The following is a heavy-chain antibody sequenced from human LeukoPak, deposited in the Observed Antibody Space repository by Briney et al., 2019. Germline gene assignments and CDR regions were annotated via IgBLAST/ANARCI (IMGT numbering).Heavy chain of an antibody. CDR2: ISVRSNYR. V-gene: IGHV3-21*01. D-gene: IGHD3-22*01. J-gene: IGHJ4*02. Sequence: GGSLRLSCAASGYTFSDFSVNWVRQAPGKGLEWVSSISVRSNYRYYADSVRGRFTISRDDARDSLFLQMNSLRAEDPAVYFCVRLRRNNDRSGYYYYYDYWGQGTLVTVSS. CDR3: VRLRRNNDRSGYYYYYDY. CDR1: GYTFSDFS.